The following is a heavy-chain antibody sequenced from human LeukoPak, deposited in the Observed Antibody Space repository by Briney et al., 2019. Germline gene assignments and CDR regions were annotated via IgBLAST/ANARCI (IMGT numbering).Heavy chain of an antibody. CDR1: GFTFSSYA. D-gene: IGHD5-12*01. CDR3: ARDRSGFYSVDH. V-gene: IGHV3-30*03. CDR2: ISNDGNSK. Sequence: GGSLRLSCAASGFTFSSYAMSWVRQAPGKGLEWVALISNDGNSKDYADSVKGRFTLSGDNSKTTVYLQMNSLRAEDTAVYYCARDRSGFYSVDHWGQGTLVIVSS. J-gene: IGHJ4*02.